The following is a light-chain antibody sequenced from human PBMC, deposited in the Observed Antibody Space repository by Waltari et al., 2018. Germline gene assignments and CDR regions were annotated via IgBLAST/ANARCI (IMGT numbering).Light chain of an antibody. Sequence: AIRMTQPPSSFSASTGDRVTITCRASQGISSYLAWYQQNPGKAPKLLIYAASTLQSGVPSRFSGSGSGTDFTLTISCLQSEDFATYYCQQYYSYPQTFGQGTKVEIK. V-gene: IGKV1-8*01. CDR3: QQYYSYPQT. CDR1: QGISSY. CDR2: AAS. J-gene: IGKJ1*01.